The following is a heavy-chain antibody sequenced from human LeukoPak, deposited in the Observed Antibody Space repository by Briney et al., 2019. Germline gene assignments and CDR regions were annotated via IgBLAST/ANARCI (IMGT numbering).Heavy chain of an antibody. J-gene: IGHJ5*02. V-gene: IGHV3-7*01. CDR3: AREGAYGSGSYYNP. CDR1: GFTFSSYW. Sequence: PGGSLRLSCAASGFTFSSYWMSWVRQAPGKGLEWVANIKQDGSEKYYVDSVKGRFTISRDNAKDSLYLQMNSLRAEDTAVYCCAREGAYGSGSYYNPWGQGTLVTVSS. CDR2: IKQDGSEK. D-gene: IGHD3-10*01.